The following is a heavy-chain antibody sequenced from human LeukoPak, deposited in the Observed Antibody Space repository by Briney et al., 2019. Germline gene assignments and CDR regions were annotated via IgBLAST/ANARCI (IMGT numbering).Heavy chain of an antibody. Sequence: PGGSLRLSCAASGFTFSSYGMHWVRQAPGKGLEWVAVISYDGSNKYYADSVKGRFTISRDNSKNTLYLQMNSLRAEDTAVYYCARPAAAFSVYNWFDPWGQGTLVTVSS. CDR1: GFTFSSYG. J-gene: IGHJ5*02. CDR3: ARPAAAFSVYNWFDP. CDR2: ISYDGSNK. V-gene: IGHV3-30*03. D-gene: IGHD6-13*01.